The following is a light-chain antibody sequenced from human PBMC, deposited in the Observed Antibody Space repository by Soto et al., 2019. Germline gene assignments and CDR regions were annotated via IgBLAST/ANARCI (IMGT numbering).Light chain of an antibody. Sequence: QSALTQPASVSGSPGQSITISCTGTNSDVGGYNYFSWYRHHPGKAPTLMIYEVSHLPSGVSNRFSGSRSGNTASLTISGLQAEDEADYYCSSYASSSTLVFGTGTKLTVL. CDR3: SSYASSSTLV. V-gene: IGLV2-14*01. CDR2: EVS. J-gene: IGLJ1*01. CDR1: NSDVGGYNY.